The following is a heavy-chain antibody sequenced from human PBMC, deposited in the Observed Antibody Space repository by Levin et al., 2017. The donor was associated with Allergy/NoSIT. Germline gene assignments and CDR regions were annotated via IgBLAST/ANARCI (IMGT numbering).Heavy chain of an antibody. V-gene: IGHV3-23*01. D-gene: IGHD6-13*01. Sequence: SCAGSGFPFNTYGMSWVRQAPGKGLEWVSAIGGSHPGTYYADSVKGRFTISRDTSKNTLFLHMSSLRAEDTAIYYCAAPIEAVGGWYFFDYWGQGTVVTVSS. CDR1: GFPFNTYG. CDR3: AAPIEAVGGWYFFDY. J-gene: IGHJ4*02. CDR2: IGGSHPGT.